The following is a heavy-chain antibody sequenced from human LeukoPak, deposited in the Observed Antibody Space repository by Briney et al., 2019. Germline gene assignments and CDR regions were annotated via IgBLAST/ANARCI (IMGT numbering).Heavy chain of an antibody. Sequence: SETLSLTCAVYGGSFSGYYWSWIRQPPGKGLEWIGEINHSGSTNYNPSLKSRVTISVDTSKNQFSLKLSSVTAADTAVYYCARVEDIVVVPAARSGFDYWGQGTLVTVSS. CDR2: INHSGST. D-gene: IGHD2-2*01. V-gene: IGHV4-34*01. J-gene: IGHJ4*02. CDR3: ARVEDIVVVPAARSGFDY. CDR1: GGSFSGYY.